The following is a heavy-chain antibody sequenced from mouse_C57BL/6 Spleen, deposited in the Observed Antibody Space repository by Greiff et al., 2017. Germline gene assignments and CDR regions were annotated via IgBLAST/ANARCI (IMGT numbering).Heavy chain of an antibody. Sequence: VKLQQSGPELVKPGASVKISCKASGYAFSSSWMNWVKQRPGKGLEWLGRSYPGDGDTNYNGKFKGKATLTADKSSSTAYMQLSSLTSEDSSVYCCADTQDYAMDYWGQGTSGTVSS. D-gene: IGHD3-2*02. J-gene: IGHJ4*01. CDR3: ADTQDYAMDY. V-gene: IGHV1-82*01. CDR2: SYPGDGDT. CDR1: GYAFSSSW.